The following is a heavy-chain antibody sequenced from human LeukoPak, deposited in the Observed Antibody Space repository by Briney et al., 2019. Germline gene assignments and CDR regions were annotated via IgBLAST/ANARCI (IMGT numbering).Heavy chain of an antibody. Sequence: SETLSLTCAVYGGSFSGYYWSWIRQPPGKGLEWIGEINHSGSTNYNPSLKSRVTISVDTSKNQFSLKLSSVTAADTAVYYCARGGMVRGVIPFDYWGQGTLVTVSS. CDR2: INHSGST. CDR3: ARGGMVRGVIPFDY. CDR1: GGSFSGYY. D-gene: IGHD3-10*01. V-gene: IGHV4-34*01. J-gene: IGHJ4*02.